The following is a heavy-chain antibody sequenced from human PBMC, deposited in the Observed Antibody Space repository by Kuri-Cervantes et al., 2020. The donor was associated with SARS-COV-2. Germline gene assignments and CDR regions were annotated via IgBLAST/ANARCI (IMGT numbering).Heavy chain of an antibody. CDR1: GGTFSSYA. V-gene: IGHV1-69*05. CDR2: IIPIFGTA. D-gene: IGHD6-13*01. J-gene: IGHJ4*02. CDR3: ARDRPSHVSIAAAGPFLD. Sequence: SVKVSCKASGGTFSSYAISWVRQAPGQGLEWMGGIIPIFGTANYAQKFQGRVTITTDESTSTAYMELSSLGSEDTAVYYCARDRPSHVSIAAAGPFLDWGQGTLVTVSS.